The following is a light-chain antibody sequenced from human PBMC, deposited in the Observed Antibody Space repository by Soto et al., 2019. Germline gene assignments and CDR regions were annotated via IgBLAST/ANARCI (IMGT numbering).Light chain of an antibody. CDR2: SNN. Sequence: QSVLTQPPSASGAPGQRVTISCSGSSSNIGSNTINWYLQLPGTAPKLLISSNNQRPSGVPDRFSGSKSGTSASLAISGLQSEDEADYYCETWDDSLNGVVFGGGTKLTVL. CDR1: SSNIGSNT. CDR3: ETWDDSLNGVV. J-gene: IGLJ2*01. V-gene: IGLV1-44*01.